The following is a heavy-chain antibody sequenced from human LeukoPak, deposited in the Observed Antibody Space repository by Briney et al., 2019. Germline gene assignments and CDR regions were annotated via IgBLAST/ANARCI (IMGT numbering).Heavy chain of an antibody. V-gene: IGHV4-39*07. CDR3: VRVVSSYDILTGYYYYYYMDV. Sequence: SETLSLPCSVSGVSISTSSYYWGWIRRPPGKGLGWIVSIYYSGRTYYTPSLTRRVTISVDTSKNQFSLELSSVTAADTAVYYCVRVVSSYDILTGYYYYYYMDVWGKGTTVTVSS. CDR2: IYYSGRT. J-gene: IGHJ6*03. CDR1: GVSISTSSYY. D-gene: IGHD3-9*01.